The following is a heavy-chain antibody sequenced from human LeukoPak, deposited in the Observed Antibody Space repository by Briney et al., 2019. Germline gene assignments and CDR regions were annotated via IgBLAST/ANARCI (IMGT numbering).Heavy chain of an antibody. J-gene: IGHJ4*02. V-gene: IGHV3-73*01. CDR1: GFTFSGSA. CDR2: IRSKANGYAT. Sequence: GGSLRLSCAVSGFTFSGSAMHWVRQASGKGLEWVGRIRSKANGYATAYAASVKGKFTISRDDSKNTAYLQMNSLKAEDTAVYYCTRSTSDSSSSRFDYWGQRALVTVSS. CDR3: TRSTSDSSSSRFDY. D-gene: IGHD3-22*01.